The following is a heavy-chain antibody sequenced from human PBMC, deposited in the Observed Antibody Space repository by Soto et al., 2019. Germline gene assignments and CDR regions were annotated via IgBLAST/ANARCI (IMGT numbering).Heavy chain of an antibody. Sequence: QVQLVQSGAEVKKPGASVKVSCKASGYTFTSYGISWVRQAPGQGLEWMGWISSYNGNTKYAQNLQGRVTMTTDTSTSTAYMELRSLRSDDTAVYYCARDFTIFDSNWFDPWGQGTLVTVSS. V-gene: IGHV1-18*04. D-gene: IGHD3-3*01. J-gene: IGHJ5*02. CDR2: ISSYNGNT. CDR3: ARDFTIFDSNWFDP. CDR1: GYTFTSYG.